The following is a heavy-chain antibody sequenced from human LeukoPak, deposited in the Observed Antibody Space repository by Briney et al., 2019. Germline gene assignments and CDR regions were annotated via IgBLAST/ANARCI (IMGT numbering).Heavy chain of an antibody. CDR3: ARDARRFEY. Sequence: ASVKVSCKASGYTFTNYDMTWVRQAPGQGLEWMGWISTYNGNTGYAQNLRGRVTMTTDTSTSTAYMELRSLTSDDTAVYYCARDARRFEYWGQGTLVTVSS. V-gene: IGHV1-18*01. J-gene: IGHJ4*02. CDR2: ISTYNGNT. CDR1: GYTFTNYD.